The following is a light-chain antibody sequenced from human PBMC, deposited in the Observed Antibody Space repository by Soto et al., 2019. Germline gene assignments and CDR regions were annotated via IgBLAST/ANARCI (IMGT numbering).Light chain of an antibody. J-gene: IGKJ5*01. Sequence: DIQMTQSPSSLSASVGDRVTITCQASQDITNYLNWYQQKPGKAPRLLLYDASSLETGVPSRFSGSGSGTDFTFTISSLQPEDIATYYCQHYDHLPITFYQGTRLEIK. CDR1: QDITNY. CDR2: DAS. V-gene: IGKV1-33*01. CDR3: QHYDHLPIT.